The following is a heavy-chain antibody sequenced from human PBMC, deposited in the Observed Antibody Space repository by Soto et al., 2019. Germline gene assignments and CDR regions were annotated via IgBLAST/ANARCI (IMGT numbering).Heavy chain of an antibody. CDR1: GFTFSDHY. D-gene: IGHD4-17*01. J-gene: IGHJ4*02. Sequence: GGSLRLSCAASGFTFSDHYMDWVRQAPGKGLEWVGRTRNKANSYTTEYAASVKGRFTISRDDSKNSLYLQMNSLKTEDTAVYYCARGSILNYGDYELDYWGQGTLVTVSS. CDR2: TRNKANSYTT. V-gene: IGHV3-72*01. CDR3: ARGSILNYGDYELDY.